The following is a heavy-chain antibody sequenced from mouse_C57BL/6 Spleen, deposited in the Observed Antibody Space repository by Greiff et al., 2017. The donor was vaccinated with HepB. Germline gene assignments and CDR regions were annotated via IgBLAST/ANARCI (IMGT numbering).Heavy chain of an antibody. J-gene: IGHJ4*01. D-gene: IGHD2-13*01. Sequence: VQLQQSGPELVKPGASVKISCKASGYSFTDYNMNWVKQSNGKSLEWIGVINPNYGTTSYNQKFKGKATLTVDQSSSTAYMQLHSLTSEDSAVYFCARRGEGGHYAMDYWGQGTSVTVSS. V-gene: IGHV1-39*01. CDR1: GYSFTDYN. CDR3: ARRGEGGHYAMDY. CDR2: INPNYGTT.